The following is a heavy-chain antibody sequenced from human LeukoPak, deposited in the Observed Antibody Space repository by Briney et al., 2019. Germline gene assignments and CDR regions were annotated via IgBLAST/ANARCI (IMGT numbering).Heavy chain of an antibody. Sequence: GGSLRLSCAASGFTFSSYAMTWVRQAPGKGLEWVSAISGSGGSTYYADSVKGRFTVSRDNSKNTRYLQMNSLRAEDTAVYYCAKWASGFWSGYYPDFWGQGTLVTVSS. CDR3: AKWASGFWSGYYPDF. D-gene: IGHD3-3*01. V-gene: IGHV3-23*01. J-gene: IGHJ4*02. CDR2: ISGSGGST. CDR1: GFTFSSYA.